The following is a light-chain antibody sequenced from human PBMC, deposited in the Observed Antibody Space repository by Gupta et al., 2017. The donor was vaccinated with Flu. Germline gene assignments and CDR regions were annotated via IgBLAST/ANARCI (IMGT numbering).Light chain of an antibody. CDR2: AAS. J-gene: IGKJ4*01. CDR3: QQSQSTPIT. Sequence: DIQITQSPSSLSASVGDRFTITCRASQSISIFLNWYQQKPGKAPKLLIFAASTLQSGVPSRFSGSGSGTDFALTITGLQPEDFANYYCQQSQSTPITFGSGTKVEIK. CDR1: QSISIF. V-gene: IGKV1-39*01.